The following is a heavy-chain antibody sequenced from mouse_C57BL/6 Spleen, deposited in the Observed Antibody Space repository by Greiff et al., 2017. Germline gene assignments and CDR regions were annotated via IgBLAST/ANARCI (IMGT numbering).Heavy chain of an antibody. D-gene: IGHD1-1*01. CDR2: IYPRSGNT. J-gene: IGHJ1*03. CDR1: GYTFTSYG. Sequence: QVQLQQSGAELARPGASVKLSCKASGYTFTSYGISWVKQRTGQGLEWIGEIYPRSGNTYYNEKFKGKATLTADKSSSTAYMELRSLTSEDSAVYFCARYPSLYYGSSYGPAFDVWGTGTTVTVSS. V-gene: IGHV1-81*01. CDR3: ARYPSLYYGSSYGPAFDV.